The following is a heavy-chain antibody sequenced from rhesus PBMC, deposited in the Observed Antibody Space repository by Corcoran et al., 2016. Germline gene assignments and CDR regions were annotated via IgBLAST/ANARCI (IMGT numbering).Heavy chain of an antibody. CDR2: INPYNGNT. V-gene: IGHV1S2*01. Sequence: QVQLVQSGAEVKKPGSSVKVSCKASGYTFTDYYMHWVRQAPRQGLEWMGWINPYNGNTKYAQKFQGRVTMTIDTSTSTAYMELSSLRSEDTAVYYCARDQGSWNNGGLDSWGQGVVVTVSS. CDR1: GYTFTDYY. J-gene: IGHJ6*01. D-gene: IGHD1-20*01. CDR3: ARDQGSWNNGGLDS.